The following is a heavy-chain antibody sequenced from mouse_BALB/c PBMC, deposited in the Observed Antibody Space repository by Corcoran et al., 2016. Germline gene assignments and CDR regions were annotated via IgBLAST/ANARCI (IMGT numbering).Heavy chain of an antibody. Sequence: QVQLQQSGPELVKPGASVKISCKASGYSFTSYYIHWVKQRPGQGLEWIGWIFPGSGNTKYNEKFKGKATLTADTSSSTAYMQLSSRTSEDSAVYFCARWDYGNSHWYFDVWGAGTTVTVSS. CDR1: GYSFTSYY. J-gene: IGHJ1*01. CDR2: IFPGSGNT. CDR3: ARWDYGNSHWYFDV. D-gene: IGHD2-1*01. V-gene: IGHV1-66*01.